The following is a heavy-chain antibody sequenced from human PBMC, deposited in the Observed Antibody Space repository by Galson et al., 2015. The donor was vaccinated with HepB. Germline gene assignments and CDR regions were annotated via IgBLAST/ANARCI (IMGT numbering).Heavy chain of an antibody. CDR2: ISYDGSNK. J-gene: IGHJ4*02. CDR3: ARDRLGVISRSAPFDY. CDR1: GFTFSSYA. Sequence: SLRLSCAASGFTFSSYAMHWVRQAPGKGLEWVAVISYDGSNKYYADSVKGRFTISRDNSKNTLYLQMNSLRAEDTAVYYCARDRLGVISRSAPFDYWGQGTLVTVSS. D-gene: IGHD3-10*01. V-gene: IGHV3-30*04.